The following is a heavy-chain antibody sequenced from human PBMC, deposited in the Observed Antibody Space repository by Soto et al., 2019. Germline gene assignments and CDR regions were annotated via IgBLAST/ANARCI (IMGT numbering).Heavy chain of an antibody. CDR3: ARVPYY. Sequence: PSETLSLTCTVSGGSISSGGYSWSWIRQPPGKGLEWIAYMYHSGSTYYNPSLKSRVTISIDRSKNQFSRRLISVTAADTAVYYFARVPYYWGQGILVTGSS. V-gene: IGHV4-30-2*01. CDR2: MYHSGST. CDR1: GGSISSGGYS. D-gene: IGHD2-2*01. J-gene: IGHJ4*02.